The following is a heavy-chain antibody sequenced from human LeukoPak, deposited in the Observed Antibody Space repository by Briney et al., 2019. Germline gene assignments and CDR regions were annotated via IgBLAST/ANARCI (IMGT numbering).Heavy chain of an antibody. J-gene: IGHJ5*02. V-gene: IGHV4-39*02. CDR2: IYYSGST. D-gene: IGHD1-26*01. Sequence: SETLSLTCTVSGGPISSSSYYWGWIHQPPGKGLEWIGSIYYSGSTYYNPSLKSRVTISVDTSKNQFSLKLSSVTAADAAVYYCARETGAVGPWGQGTLVTVSS. CDR3: ARETGAVGP. CDR1: GGPISSSSYY.